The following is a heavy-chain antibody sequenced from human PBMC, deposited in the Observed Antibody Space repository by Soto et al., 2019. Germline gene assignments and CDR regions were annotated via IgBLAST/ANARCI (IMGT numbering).Heavy chain of an antibody. J-gene: IGHJ3*02. D-gene: IGHD6-19*01. CDR1: GYTFTSYY. Sequence: ASVKVSCKASGYTFTSYYMHWVRQTPGQGLEWMGIINPSGGSTSYAQKFQGRVTMTRDTSTSTVYMELSSLRSEDTAVYYCATTLCSSGWLDAFDIWGQGTMVTVSS. CDR2: INPSGGST. CDR3: ATTLCSSGWLDAFDI. V-gene: IGHV1-46*03.